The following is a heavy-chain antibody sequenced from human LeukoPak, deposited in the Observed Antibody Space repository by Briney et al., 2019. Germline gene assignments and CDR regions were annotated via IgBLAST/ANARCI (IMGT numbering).Heavy chain of an antibody. J-gene: IGHJ4*02. V-gene: IGHV3-21*01. CDR2: ISSSSSYI. CDR3: ARDLAPTYYYDSSGYSQPGY. CDR1: GFTFSSHN. Sequence: GESLRLSCAACGFTFSSHNMNWVRQAPGKGVEWVSSISSSSSYIYYADSVKGRFTISRDNAKNSPYLQMNSLRAEDTAVYYCARDLAPTYYYDSSGYSQPGYWGQGTLVTVSS. D-gene: IGHD3-22*01.